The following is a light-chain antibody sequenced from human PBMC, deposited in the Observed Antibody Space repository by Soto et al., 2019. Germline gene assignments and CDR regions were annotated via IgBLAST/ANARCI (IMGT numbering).Light chain of an antibody. J-gene: IGKJ1*01. V-gene: IGKV1-5*03. Sequence: DIQMTQSPSTLSASVGDRVTITCRASQSISSWLAWYQQKPGKAPKLLIYKASSLESGVPSRFSGSGSGTEFTLTISRLQPDDFATYHCQQYHSYPWTFGQGTKVEIK. CDR2: KAS. CDR3: QQYHSYPWT. CDR1: QSISSW.